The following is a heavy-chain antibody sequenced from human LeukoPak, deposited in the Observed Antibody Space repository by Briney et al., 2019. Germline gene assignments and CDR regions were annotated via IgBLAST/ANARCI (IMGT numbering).Heavy chain of an antibody. D-gene: IGHD4-17*01. CDR1: GGSISSYY. CDR3: ARRDSYGDYEDY. J-gene: IGHJ4*02. Sequence: SETLPLTCTVSGGSISSYYWSWIRQPPGKGLEWIGYIYYSGSTNYNPSPKSRVTISVDTSKNQFSLKLSSVTAADTAVYYCARRDSYGDYEDYWGQGTLVTVSS. V-gene: IGHV4-59*08. CDR2: IYYSGST.